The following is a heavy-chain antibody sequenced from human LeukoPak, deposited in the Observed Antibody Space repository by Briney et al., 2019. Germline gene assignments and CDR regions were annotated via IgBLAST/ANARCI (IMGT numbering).Heavy chain of an antibody. D-gene: IGHD2-15*01. CDR3: ARRSIGGSNFDF. V-gene: IGHV3-23*01. CDR1: GFTLSSYA. CDR2: ISDTGNT. J-gene: IGHJ4*02. Sequence: GGSLRLSCAASGFTLSSYAMSWVRQAPGKGLEWVSAISDTGNTYHADSVKGRFTISRDSSKNTLFLQMNRLRPEDTALYYCARRSIGGSNFDFWGQGTLVTVSS.